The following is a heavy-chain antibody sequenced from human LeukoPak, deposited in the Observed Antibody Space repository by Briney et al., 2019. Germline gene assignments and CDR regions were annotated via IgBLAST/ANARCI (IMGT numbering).Heavy chain of an antibody. CDR2: IIPILGIA. Sequence: SVKVSCKASGGTFSSYAISWVRQAPGQGLEWMGRIIPILGIANYAQKFQGRVTITADKSTSTAYMELSSLRSEDTAVYYCARGVLRFGWFDPWGQGTLVTVSS. J-gene: IGHJ5*02. CDR1: GGTFSSYA. V-gene: IGHV1-69*04. D-gene: IGHD3-3*01. CDR3: ARGVLRFGWFDP.